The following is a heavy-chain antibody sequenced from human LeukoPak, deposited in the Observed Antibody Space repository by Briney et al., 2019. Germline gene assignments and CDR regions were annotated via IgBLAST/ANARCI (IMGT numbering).Heavy chain of an antibody. D-gene: IGHD3-10*01. V-gene: IGHV3-20*04. CDR3: ARVIMYKSSGSYYVPFDY. CDR1: GFTFDDYG. CDR2: INWNGGST. Sequence: PGGSLRLSCAASGFTFDDYGMSWVRQAPGKGLEWVSGINWNGGSTGYADSVKGRFTISRDNAKNSLYLQMNSLRAEDTALYYCARVIMYKSSGSYYVPFDYWGQGTLVTVSS. J-gene: IGHJ4*02.